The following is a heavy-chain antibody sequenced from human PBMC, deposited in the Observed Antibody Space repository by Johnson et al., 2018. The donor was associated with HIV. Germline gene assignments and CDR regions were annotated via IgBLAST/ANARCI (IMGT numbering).Heavy chain of an antibody. Sequence: QVQLVESGGGVVQPGRSLRLSCAASGFSFSSYGMHWVRQAPGKGLEWVSVIYSGGSTYYADSVKGRFTISRDNSKNTLYLQMNSLRAGDTAVYYCARGGGTYAFDIWGQGTMVTVSS. V-gene: IGHV3-NL1*01. CDR2: IYSGGST. J-gene: IGHJ3*02. CDR1: GFSFSSYG. D-gene: IGHD1-26*01. CDR3: ARGGGTYAFDI.